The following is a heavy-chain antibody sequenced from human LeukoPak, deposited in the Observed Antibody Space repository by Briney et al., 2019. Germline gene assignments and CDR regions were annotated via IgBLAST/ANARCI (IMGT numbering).Heavy chain of an antibody. Sequence: GGSLRLSCAASGFTFSSYSMNWVRQAPGKGLEWVSSISSSSTYIYYADSMKGRFSISRDNAKNSLYLQMNSLRAEDTAVYYCARVGLYSSNAWGLGAFDMWGQGTMVTVSS. J-gene: IGHJ3*02. CDR2: ISSSSTYI. CDR3: ARVGLYSSNAWGLGAFDM. D-gene: IGHD6-13*01. V-gene: IGHV3-21*01. CDR1: GFTFSSYS.